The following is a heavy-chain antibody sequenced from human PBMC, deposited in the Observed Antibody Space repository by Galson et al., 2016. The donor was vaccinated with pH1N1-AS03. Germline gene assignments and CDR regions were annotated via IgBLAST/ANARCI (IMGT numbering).Heavy chain of an antibody. D-gene: IGHD4-17*01. J-gene: IGHJ5*02. CDR3: SRAYYGDFADWFDP. CDR1: GFSLSTSGVC. Sequence: PALVKPTQTLTLTCTFSGFSLSTSGVCVGWIRQAPGKALEWLAIIYWNDDIRYSPSLRNRLTITKDTSKSQVVLTMTNMDPVDTATYFCSRAYYGDFADWFDPWGQGTLVTVSS. V-gene: IGHV2-5*01. CDR2: IYWNDDI.